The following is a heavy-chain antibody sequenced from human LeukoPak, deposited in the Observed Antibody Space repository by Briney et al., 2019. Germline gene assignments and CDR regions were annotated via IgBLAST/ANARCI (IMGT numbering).Heavy chain of an antibody. CDR2: IYHSGST. CDR1: GGSISSYY. CDR3: ARGFPPLD. J-gene: IGHJ4*02. V-gene: IGHV4-59*12. Sequence: SETLSLTCTVSGGSISSYYWSWIRQPPWKGLEWIGEIYHSGSTNYNPSLKSRVTISVDKSKNQFSLKLSFVTAADTAVYYCARGFPPLDWGQGTLVTVSS. D-gene: IGHD3-16*01.